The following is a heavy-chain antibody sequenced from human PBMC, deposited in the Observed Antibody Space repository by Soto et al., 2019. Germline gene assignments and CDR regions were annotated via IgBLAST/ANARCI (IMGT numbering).Heavy chain of an antibody. Sequence: PSETLSLTCAVYGGSFSGYYWSWIRQPPGKGLEWIGEINHSGSTNYNPSLKSRVTISVDTSKNQFSLKLSSVTAADTAVYYCARTGYSSACYNWFDPWGQGTLVSVSS. CDR2: INHSGST. V-gene: IGHV4-34*01. J-gene: IGHJ5*02. CDR3: ARTGYSSACYNWFDP. CDR1: GGSFSGYY. D-gene: IGHD6-19*01.